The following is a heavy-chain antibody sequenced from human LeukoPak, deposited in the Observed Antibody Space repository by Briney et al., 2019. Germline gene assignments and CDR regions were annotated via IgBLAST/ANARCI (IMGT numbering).Heavy chain of an antibody. CDR3: ARDIPAARYYYYYMDV. V-gene: IGHV3-21*01. CDR2: ISSSSSYI. D-gene: IGHD2-2*01. CDR1: GFTFSSYE. Sequence: GGSLRLSCAASGFTFSSYEMNWVRQAPGKGLEWVSSISSSSSYIYYADSVKGRFTISRDNAKNSLYLQMNSLRAEDTAVYYCARDIPAARYYYYYMDVWGKGTTVTVSS. J-gene: IGHJ6*03.